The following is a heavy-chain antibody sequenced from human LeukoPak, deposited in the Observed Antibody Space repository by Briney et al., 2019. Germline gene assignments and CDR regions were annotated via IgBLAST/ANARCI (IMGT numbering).Heavy chain of an antibody. V-gene: IGHV4-4*07. CDR1: GGSISSYY. J-gene: IGHJ3*02. CDR3: ARDRGSSWYDAFDI. CDR2: IYTSGST. D-gene: IGHD6-13*01. Sequence: SETLSLTCTVSGGSISSYYWSWIRQPAGKGLEWIGRIYTSGSTNYNPSLKSRVTMSVDTSKNQFSLKLSSVTAADTAVYYCARDRGSSWYDAFDIWGQGTMFTVSS.